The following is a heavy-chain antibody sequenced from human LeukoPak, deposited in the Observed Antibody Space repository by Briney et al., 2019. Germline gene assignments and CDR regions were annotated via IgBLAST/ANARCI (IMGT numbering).Heavy chain of an antibody. V-gene: IGHV4-59*01. CDR1: GGSISSSY. J-gene: IGHJ6*02. Sequence: SETLSLTCTVSGGSISSSYWSWIRQPPGKGLEWIGHIYYSGSTNFNPALKSRVTLSLDTSKNQFSLKLISVTAADTAVYYCARGAGKYYFHGMDVWGQGTTVTVSS. CDR2: IYYSGST. CDR3: ARGAGKYYFHGMDV.